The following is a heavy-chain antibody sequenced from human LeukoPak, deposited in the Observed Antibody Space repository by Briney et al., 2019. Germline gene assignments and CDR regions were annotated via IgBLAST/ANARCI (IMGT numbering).Heavy chain of an antibody. V-gene: IGHV3-23*01. J-gene: IGHJ4*02. CDR3: AKRSSTSSGYFDF. CDR2: VTGSGAST. Sequence: QPGGSLRLSCTASGFTFNNYAMTWVRQAPGKGLEWVSAVTGSGASTNYADSVKGRFTISRDSSKNTIYLQMNSLRAEDTALYYCAKRSSTSSGYFDFWGRGTLVTVSS. D-gene: IGHD3-22*01. CDR1: GFTFNNYA.